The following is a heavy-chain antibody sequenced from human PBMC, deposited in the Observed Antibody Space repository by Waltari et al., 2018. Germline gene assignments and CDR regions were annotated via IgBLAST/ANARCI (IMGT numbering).Heavy chain of an antibody. CDR1: GYTFTSYD. CDR2: MNPNSGNT. V-gene: IGHV1-8*01. Sequence: QVQLVQSGAEVKKPGASVKVSCKASGYTFTSYDINCVRQATGQGLEWMGWMNPNSGNTGYAQKFKGRVTRTRNTSISTAYRELSSLRSEDTAVYYCASSDDFWSGDYTRWGQGTLVTVSS. J-gene: IGHJ4*02. D-gene: IGHD3-3*01. CDR3: ASSDDFWSGDYTR.